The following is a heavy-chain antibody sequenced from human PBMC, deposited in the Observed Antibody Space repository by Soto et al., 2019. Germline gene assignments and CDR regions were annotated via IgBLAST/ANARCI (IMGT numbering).Heavy chain of an antibody. J-gene: IGHJ4*02. CDR3: ARDPGRYFDY. V-gene: IGHV4-31*03. CDR1: GVSISSGGYY. CDR2: IYYSGST. Sequence: SETLSLTCTVSGVSISSGGYYWSWIRQHPGKGLEWIGYIYYSGSTYYNPSLKSRVTISVDTSKNQFSLKLSSVTAADTAVYYCARDPGRYFDYWGQGTLVTVSS.